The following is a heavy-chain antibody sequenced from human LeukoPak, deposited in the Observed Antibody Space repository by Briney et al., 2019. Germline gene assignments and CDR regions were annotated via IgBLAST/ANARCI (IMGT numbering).Heavy chain of an antibody. J-gene: IGHJ5*02. CDR1: GGSISSSNW. V-gene: IGHV4-4*02. CDR2: INHSGST. CDR3: ARGQYHYGSGSFWFDP. Sequence: PSETLSLTCAVSGGSISSSNWWSWIRQPPGKGLEWMGEINHSGSTNYNPSLKSRVTISVDTSKNQFSLKLSSVTAADTAVYYCARGQYHYGSGSFWFDPWGQGTLVTVSS. D-gene: IGHD3-10*01.